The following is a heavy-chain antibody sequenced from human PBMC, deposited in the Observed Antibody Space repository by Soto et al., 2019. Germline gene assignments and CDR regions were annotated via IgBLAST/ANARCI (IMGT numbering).Heavy chain of an antibody. CDR3: AGEGGGDSYNNGMEV. CDR2: ISSAGTTI. J-gene: IGHJ6*02. Sequence: GGSLRLSCAASGFTLSDYYMNWIRQAPGKGLEWVSYISSAGTTIYYRESVKGRFTISRDNAKNSLYLQMNSLRAEDSAVYYCAGEGGGDSYNNGMEVWGQGTTVTVSS. V-gene: IGHV3-11*01. CDR1: GFTLSDYY. D-gene: IGHD5-18*01.